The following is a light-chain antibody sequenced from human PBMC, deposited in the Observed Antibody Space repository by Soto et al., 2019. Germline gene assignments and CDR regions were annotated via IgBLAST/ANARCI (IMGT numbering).Light chain of an antibody. CDR2: RAS. CDR3: QQYRGRPYT. CDR1: QSISPW. J-gene: IGKJ2*01. Sequence: DIQMTQSPSTLSAYVGERVTITCRASQSISPWLAWDQKKPGKAPNLLIYRASNLQTGVPSRFSGSGSGTEFTLTINSLQPDDFATYYCQQYRGRPYTFGQGTKLEIE. V-gene: IGKV1-5*03.